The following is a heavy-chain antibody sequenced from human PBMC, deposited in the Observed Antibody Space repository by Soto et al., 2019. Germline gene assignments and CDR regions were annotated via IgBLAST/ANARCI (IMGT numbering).Heavy chain of an antibody. CDR3: XXXXXXXTDNSGYY. V-gene: IGHV4-4*07. J-gene: IGHJ6*01. Sequence: QVRLQESGPGLVKPSETLSLTCSVSGGSISNYYWNWIRQPAGKGLEWIGRIYSNGITYYNPSLKSRVTMSVDTSKNQLSLRLDSVTAADXXXXXXXXXXXXXTDNSGYY. D-gene: IGHD6-19*01. CDR2: IYSNGIT. CDR1: GGSISNYY.